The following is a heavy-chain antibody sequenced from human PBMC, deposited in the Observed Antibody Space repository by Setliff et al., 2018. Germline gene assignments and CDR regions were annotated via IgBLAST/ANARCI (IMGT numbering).Heavy chain of an antibody. CDR1: GGSISSHY. CDR3: ARHVYGSGSYYNWFDP. Sequence: SETLSLTCTVSGGSISSHYWSWIRQPAGKGLEWIGHIYSSGSTNYNPSLKSRVTISVDRSKNQFSLKLSSVIAADTAVYYCARHVYGSGSYYNWFDPWGQGTLVTVSS. V-gene: IGHV4-59*08. J-gene: IGHJ5*02. D-gene: IGHD3-10*01. CDR2: IYSSGST.